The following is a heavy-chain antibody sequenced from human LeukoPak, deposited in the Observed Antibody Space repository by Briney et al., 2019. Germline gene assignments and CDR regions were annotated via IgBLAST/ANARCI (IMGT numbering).Heavy chain of an antibody. V-gene: IGHV4-34*01. J-gene: IGHJ6*02. CDR1: GGSFSDYF. CDR3: ARDVVVAPAAIHYGMDV. CDR2: INHSGRT. D-gene: IGHD2-2*01. Sequence: SETLSLTCAVYGGSFSDYFWGWIRQPPGKGLEWIGEINHSGRTYYNPSLKSRVTISVDTSKNQFSLNLSSVTAADTAVYYCARDVVVAPAAIHYGMDVWGQGTTVTVSS.